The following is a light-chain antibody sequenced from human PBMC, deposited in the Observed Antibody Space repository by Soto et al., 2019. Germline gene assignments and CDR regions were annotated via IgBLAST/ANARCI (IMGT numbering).Light chain of an antibody. J-gene: IGKJ1*01. Sequence: EIVMTQSPATLSVSPGERATLSCRGSPSISSKLAWYQQKPGQVPRLLIYGASTRATGIPARFSGSGSGTEFTLTISTLQSEDFAVYYCPQYNNWPWTFGRGTKVEIK. V-gene: IGKV3-15*01. CDR3: PQYNNWPWT. CDR2: GAS. CDR1: PSISSK.